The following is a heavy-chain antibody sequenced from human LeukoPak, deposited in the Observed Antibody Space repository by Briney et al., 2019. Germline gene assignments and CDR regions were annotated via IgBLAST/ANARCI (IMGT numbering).Heavy chain of an antibody. CDR1: GGSFSGYY. Sequence: PSETLSLTCAVYGGSFSGYYWSWIRQPPGKGLEWIGEINHSGSTNYNPSLKSRVTISVDTSKNQFSLKLSSVTAADTAVYFCEPQAKTYDRSGSDYWRQGSLATVSS. J-gene: IGHJ4*02. D-gene: IGHD3-22*01. CDR2: INHSGST. V-gene: IGHV4-34*01. CDR3: EPQAKTYDRSGSDY.